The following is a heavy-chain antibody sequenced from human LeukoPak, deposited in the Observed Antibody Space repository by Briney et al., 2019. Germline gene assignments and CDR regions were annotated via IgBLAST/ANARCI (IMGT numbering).Heavy chain of an antibody. J-gene: IGHJ5*02. D-gene: IGHD2-2*01. CDR2: INHGGST. CDR3: ARHWRYCSSTSCRRMYNWFDP. Sequence: SETLSLTCAVYGGSFSGYYWSWIRKPPGKGLEWIGEINHGGSTNYNPSLKSRVTISVDTSKNQFSLKLSSVTAADTAVYYCARHWRYCSSTSCRRMYNWFDPWGQGTLVTVSS. CDR1: GGSFSGYY. V-gene: IGHV4-34*01.